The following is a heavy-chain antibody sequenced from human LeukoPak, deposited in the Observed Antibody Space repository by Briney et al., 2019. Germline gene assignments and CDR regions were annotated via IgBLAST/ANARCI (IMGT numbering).Heavy chain of an antibody. V-gene: IGHV3-15*01. CDR1: GFTLSNAW. J-gene: IGHJ6*02. CDR3: TTVRGSGNFGLDV. D-gene: IGHD3-16*01. CDR2: VKDKTDGGTT. Sequence: GGSLRLSCAASGFTLSNAWMSSGPDGPGKGVEWGGRVKDKTDGGTTDYAAPVKGRFTISRDDSKNTLFLQMNSLEIEDTAVYYCTTVRGSGNFGLDVWGQGTTVTVSS.